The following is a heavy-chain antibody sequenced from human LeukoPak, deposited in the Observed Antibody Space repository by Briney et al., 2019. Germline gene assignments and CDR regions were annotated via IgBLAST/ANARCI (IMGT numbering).Heavy chain of an antibody. Sequence: PSETLSLTCTVSGGSISSYYWSWIRQPPGKGLEWIGYIYYSGSTNYNPSLKSRVTISVDTSKNQFSLKLSSVTAADTAVYYCARDYLRYFDHWGQGTLVTVSS. CDR1: GGSISSYY. D-gene: IGHD3-9*01. CDR3: ARDYLRYFDH. V-gene: IGHV4-59*01. CDR2: IYYSGST. J-gene: IGHJ4*02.